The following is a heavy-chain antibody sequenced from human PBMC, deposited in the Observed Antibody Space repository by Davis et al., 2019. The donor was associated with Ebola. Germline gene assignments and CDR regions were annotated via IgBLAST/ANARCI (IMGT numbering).Heavy chain of an antibody. CDR3: ARDSCSGGSCYWGVFDN. CDR2: ISYDGSNK. Sequence: GESLKISCAASGFTFSSYGMHWVRQAPGKGLEWVAVISYDGSNKYYADSVKGRFTISRDNSKNTLYLQMNSLRAEDTAVYYCARDSCSGGSCYWGVFDNWGRGTLVTVSS. V-gene: IGHV3-30*03. J-gene: IGHJ4*02. D-gene: IGHD2-15*01. CDR1: GFTFSSYG.